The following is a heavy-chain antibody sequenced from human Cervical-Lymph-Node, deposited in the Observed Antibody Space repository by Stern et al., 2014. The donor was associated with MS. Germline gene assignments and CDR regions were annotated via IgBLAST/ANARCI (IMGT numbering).Heavy chain of an antibody. CDR3: ARDNAVVVPAAPYYYYGMDV. V-gene: IGHV3-11*01. CDR2: ISSSGRTI. J-gene: IGHJ6*02. D-gene: IGHD2-2*01. Sequence: VQLVESGGGLVKPGGSLRLSCAASGFTFSDYYMSWIRQAPGKGLEWVSYISSSGRTIYYADSVKGRFTISRDNAKNSLYLQMNSLRAEDTAVYYCARDNAVVVPAAPYYYYGMDVWGQGTTVTVSS. CDR1: GFTFSDYY.